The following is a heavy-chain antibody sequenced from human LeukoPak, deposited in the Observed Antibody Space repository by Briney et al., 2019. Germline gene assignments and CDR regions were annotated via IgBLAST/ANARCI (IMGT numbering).Heavy chain of an antibody. J-gene: IGHJ4*02. D-gene: IGHD6-6*01. Sequence: GASVNVSCKASVYTFTSYGISWVRQAPGQGLEWMGWISAYNGNTNYAQKLQGRVTMTTDTSTSTAYMELRSLRSDDTAVYYCARGQYSSSFLYFDYWGQGTLVTVSS. CDR2: ISAYNGNT. CDR3: ARGQYSSSFLYFDY. CDR1: VYTFTSYG. V-gene: IGHV1-18*01.